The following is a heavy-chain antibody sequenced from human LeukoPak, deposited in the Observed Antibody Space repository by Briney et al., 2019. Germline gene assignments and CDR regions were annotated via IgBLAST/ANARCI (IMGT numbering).Heavy chain of an antibody. CDR3: AKKAPINSYGRGGFWSDP. J-gene: IGHJ5*02. D-gene: IGHD3-10*02. CDR2: INHSGST. V-gene: IGHV4-34*01. CDR1: GGSFSGYY. Sequence: SETLSLTCAVYGGSFSGYYWSWIRQPPGKGLEWIGEINHSGSTNYNPSLKSRVTISVDTSKNQFSLKLSSVTAADTAVYYCAKKAPINSYGRGGFWSDPWGKGTLAT.